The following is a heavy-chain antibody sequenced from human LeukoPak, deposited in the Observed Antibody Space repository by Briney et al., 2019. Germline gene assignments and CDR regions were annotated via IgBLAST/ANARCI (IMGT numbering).Heavy chain of an antibody. D-gene: IGHD2-2*01. CDR3: ASPYCSSTSCSTLHDF. Sequence: ASVKVSCKASGYTFTSYDINWVRQATGQGLEWMGWMNPNSGNTGYAQKFQGRVTITRNTSISTAYMELSSLRSEDTAVYYCASPYCSSTSCSTLHDFWGQGTLVTVSS. CDR2: MNPNSGNT. V-gene: IGHV1-8*03. CDR1: GYTFTSYD. J-gene: IGHJ4*02.